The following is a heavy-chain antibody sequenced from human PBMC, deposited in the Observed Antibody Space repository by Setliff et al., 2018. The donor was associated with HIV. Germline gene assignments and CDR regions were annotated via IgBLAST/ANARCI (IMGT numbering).Heavy chain of an antibody. CDR3: ARGLSFYDPGGFDY. Sequence: SETLSLTCAVYGGPFSGYYWSWIRQPPGKGLEWIGEINHSGSTNYNPSRQSRVTISVDTSKNQFSLKLSSVTAADTAVYYCARGLSFYDPGGFDYWGQGTLVTVSS. CDR2: INHSGST. J-gene: IGHJ4*02. D-gene: IGHD3-22*01. V-gene: IGHV4-34*01. CDR1: GGPFSGYY.